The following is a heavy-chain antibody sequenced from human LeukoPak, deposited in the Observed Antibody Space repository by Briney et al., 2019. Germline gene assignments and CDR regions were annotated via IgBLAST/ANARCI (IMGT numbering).Heavy chain of an antibody. Sequence: GGSLRLSCAASGYTFSSFWIHWVRQAPGKGLEWVARVDSDGSGKRYADSVKGRFTISRDNAKNTLYLQMNSLRAEDTAVYYCARVLSADSPGFQHWGQGTLVTVSS. V-gene: IGHV3-74*01. J-gene: IGHJ1*01. CDR1: GYTFSSFW. D-gene: IGHD3-22*01. CDR3: ARVLSADSPGFQH. CDR2: VDSDGSGK.